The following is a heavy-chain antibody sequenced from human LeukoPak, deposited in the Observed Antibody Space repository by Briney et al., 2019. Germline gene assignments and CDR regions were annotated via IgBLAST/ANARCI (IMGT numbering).Heavy chain of an antibody. J-gene: IGHJ4*02. V-gene: IGHV3-48*03. Sequence: PGGSLRLPCAASGFTFSSYEMNWVRQAPGKGLEWVSYISSSGTTIYYADSVKGRFTISRDNAKNSLYLQMNSLRAEDTAVYYCAREMVRNYFDYWGQGTLVTVSS. CDR2: ISSSGTTI. D-gene: IGHD2-8*01. CDR3: AREMVRNYFDY. CDR1: GFTFSSYE.